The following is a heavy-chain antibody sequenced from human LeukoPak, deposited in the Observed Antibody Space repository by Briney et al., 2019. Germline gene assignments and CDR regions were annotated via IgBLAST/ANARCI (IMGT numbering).Heavy chain of an antibody. Sequence: AASVKVSCKASGYTFTRHYMNWVRQAPGQGLEWMGKINPSSGGTGYAQKFQGRVTMTRDTSTSTVYMELRSLRSDDTAVYYCATIGGAYDILTVGYWGQGTLVTVSS. CDR3: ATIGGAYDILTVGY. D-gene: IGHD3-9*01. CDR2: INPSSGGT. V-gene: IGHV1-46*01. CDR1: GYTFTRHY. J-gene: IGHJ4*02.